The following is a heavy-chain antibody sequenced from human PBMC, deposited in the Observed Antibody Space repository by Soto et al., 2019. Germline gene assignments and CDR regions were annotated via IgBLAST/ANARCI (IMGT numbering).Heavy chain of an antibody. CDR3: AKGVYDVLSGSYPPLRYMDV. J-gene: IGHJ6*03. Sequence: LRVSHASFEFPIGDYGSTRILQDPGKGLEWVSTIPSSSTTSYYADSVKGRFTISRDNSKKTLFLQMNSLRAEDTALYYCAKGVYDVLSGSYPPLRYMDVWGKGTTVTGSS. V-gene: IGHV3-23*01. CDR2: IPSSSTTS. CDR1: EFPIGDYG. D-gene: IGHD3-3*01.